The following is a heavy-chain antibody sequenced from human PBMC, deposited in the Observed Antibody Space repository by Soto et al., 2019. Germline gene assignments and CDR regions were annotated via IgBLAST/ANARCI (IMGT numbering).Heavy chain of an antibody. Sequence: EVQLVESGGGLVQPGGSLRLSCAASRFAFSRYWMSWVRQAPGKGLEWVANIKEDGSEKYYVESVRGRFTISRDNAKNSLYLQMNSLRAEDTAVYYCRVASTLDFWGQGTLVTVSS. J-gene: IGHJ4*02. CDR3: RVASTLDF. CDR1: RFAFSRYW. CDR2: IKEDGSEK. V-gene: IGHV3-7*01. D-gene: IGHD2-15*01.